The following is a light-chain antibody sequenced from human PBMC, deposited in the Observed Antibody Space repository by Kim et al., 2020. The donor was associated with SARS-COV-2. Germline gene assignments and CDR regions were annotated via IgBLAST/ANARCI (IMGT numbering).Light chain of an antibody. CDR3: NSRDSSGNHWV. Sequence: ALGQTVRITCQGDSLRSYYASWYQQRPGQAPVLVIYGKNNRPSGIPDRFSGSSAGNTASLTITGAQAEDEADYYCNSRDSSGNHWVFGGGTKRTVL. CDR1: SLRSYY. J-gene: IGLJ3*02. CDR2: GKN. V-gene: IGLV3-19*01.